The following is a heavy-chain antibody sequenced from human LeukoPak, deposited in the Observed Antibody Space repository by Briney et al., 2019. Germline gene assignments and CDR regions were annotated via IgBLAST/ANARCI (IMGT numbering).Heavy chain of an antibody. CDR1: GGSFSGNY. CDR2: INHSGTT. CDR3: ARGLRRRSMIVVPRRALWFDP. J-gene: IGHJ5*02. Sequence: SETLSLTCAVYGGSFSGNYWSWIRQPPGKGLEWIGDINHSGTTNYSPSLKSRVTISVDTSKNQFSLKLRSVTAADMAVYYCARGLRRRSMIVVPRRALWFDPWGQGTLVTVSS. D-gene: IGHD3-22*01. V-gene: IGHV4-34*01.